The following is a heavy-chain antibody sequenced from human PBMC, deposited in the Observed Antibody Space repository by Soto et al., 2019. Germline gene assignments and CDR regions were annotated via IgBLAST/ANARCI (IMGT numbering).Heavy chain of an antibody. Sequence: QVQLQESGPGLVKPSQTLSLTCTVSGGSISTGGYYWTWIRQHPGKGLEWIGYIYYSGSTYYNPSLKSRVTISVDTSKNQFSLKRSSVTSANTAVYYWARGLSGTLFDNWGQGTLVTVSS. J-gene: IGHJ4*02. CDR1: GGSISTGGYY. CDR3: ARGLSGTLFDN. D-gene: IGHD3-10*01. V-gene: IGHV4-31*03. CDR2: IYYSGST.